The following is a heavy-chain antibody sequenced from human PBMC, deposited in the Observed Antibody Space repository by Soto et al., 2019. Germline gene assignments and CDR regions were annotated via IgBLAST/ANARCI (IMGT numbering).Heavy chain of an antibody. CDR2: IKSKTDGGTT. D-gene: IGHD2-8*01. CDR1: GFTFSNAW. V-gene: IGHV3-15*07. Sequence: EVQLVESGGGLVKPEGSLRLSCAASGFTFSNAWMNWVRQAPGKGLEWVGRIKSKTDGGTTDYAAPVKGRFTISRDDSKNTLYLQMNSLKTEDTAVYYCTTGAYCTNGVCYTGDAFDIWGQGTMVTVSS. J-gene: IGHJ3*02. CDR3: TTGAYCTNGVCYTGDAFDI.